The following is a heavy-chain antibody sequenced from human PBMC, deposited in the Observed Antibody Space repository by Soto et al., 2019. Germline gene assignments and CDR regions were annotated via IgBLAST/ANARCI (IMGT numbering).Heavy chain of an antibody. J-gene: IGHJ4*02. CDR1: GGSFSGYY. V-gene: IGHV4-34*01. CDR3: ARYRLARMGSNPFDY. CDR2: INHSGST. D-gene: IGHD3-16*02. Sequence: SETLSLTCAVYGGSFSGYYWSWIRQPPGKGLEWIGEINHSGSTNYNPSLKSRVTISVDTSKNQFSLKLSSVTAADTAVYYCARYRLARMGSNPFDYWGQGTLVTVSS.